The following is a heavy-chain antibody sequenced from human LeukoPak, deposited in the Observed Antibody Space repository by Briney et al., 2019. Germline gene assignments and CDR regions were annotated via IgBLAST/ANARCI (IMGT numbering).Heavy chain of an antibody. CDR2: IKQDGSEK. CDR1: GFTFSSYW. J-gene: IGHJ5*02. CDR3: ARGIAAAGPLRSDP. V-gene: IGHV3-7*01. D-gene: IGHD6-13*01. Sequence: GSLRLSCAASGFTFSSYWMSWVRQAPGKGLEWVANIKQDGSEKYYVDSVKGRFTISRDNAKNSLYLQMNSLRAEDTAVYYCARGIAAAGPLRSDPWGQGTLVTVSS.